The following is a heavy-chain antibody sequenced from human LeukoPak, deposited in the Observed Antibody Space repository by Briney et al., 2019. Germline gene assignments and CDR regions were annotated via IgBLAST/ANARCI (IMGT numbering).Heavy chain of an antibody. Sequence: ASVKVSCKASGYTFTAYAISWVRQAPGQGLEWMGGIIPIFGTANYAQKFQGRVTITADESTSTAYMELSSLRSEDTAVYYCARDGADSSGYYYDYWGQGTLVTVSS. CDR3: ARDGADSSGYYYDY. CDR1: GYTFTAYA. J-gene: IGHJ4*02. V-gene: IGHV1-69*13. D-gene: IGHD3-22*01. CDR2: IIPIFGTA.